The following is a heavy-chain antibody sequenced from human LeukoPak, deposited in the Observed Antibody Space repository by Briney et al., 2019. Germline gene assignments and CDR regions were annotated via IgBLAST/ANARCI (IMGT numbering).Heavy chain of an antibody. V-gene: IGHV4-39*07. CDR3: ARVGSSSWSALPYYYYYMDV. CDR1: GGSISSSSYY. J-gene: IGHJ6*03. Sequence: SETLSFTCTVSGGSISSSSYYWGWIRQPPGKGLEWIGSIYYSGSTYYNPSLKSRVTISVDTSKNQFSLKLSSVTAADTAVYYCARVGSSSWSALPYYYYYMDVWGKGTTVTVSS. D-gene: IGHD6-13*01. CDR2: IYYSGST.